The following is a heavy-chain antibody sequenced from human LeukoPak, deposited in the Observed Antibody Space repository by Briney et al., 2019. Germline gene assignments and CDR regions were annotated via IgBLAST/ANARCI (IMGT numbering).Heavy chain of an antibody. CDR2: ISGSGGST. D-gene: IGHD3-22*01. V-gene: IGHV3-23*01. CDR3: AKSGSIIVVAYNWFDP. CDR1: GFTFSSYA. J-gene: IGHJ5*02. Sequence: AGGSLRLSCAASGFTFSSYAMSWVRQAPGKGLEWVSAISGSGGSTYYADSVKGRFTISRDNSKNTLYLQMNSLRAEDTAVYYCAKSGSIIVVAYNWFDPWGQGTLVTVSS.